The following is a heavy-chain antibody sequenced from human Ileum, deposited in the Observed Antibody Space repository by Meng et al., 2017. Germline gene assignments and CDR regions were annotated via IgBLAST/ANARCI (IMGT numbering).Heavy chain of an antibody. V-gene: IGHV3-23*01. J-gene: IGHJ6*04. CDR2: ISGSGGST. CDR1: GFTFSSYA. CDR3: AKDSPQAYDFWSGYPYYYYYGMDV. D-gene: IGHD3-3*01. Sequence: GESLKISCAASGFTFSSYAMSWVRQAPGKGLEWVSAISGSGGSTYYADSVKGRFTISRDNSKNTLYLQMNSLRAEDTAVYYCAKDSPQAYDFWSGYPYYYYYGMDVWGRGPS.